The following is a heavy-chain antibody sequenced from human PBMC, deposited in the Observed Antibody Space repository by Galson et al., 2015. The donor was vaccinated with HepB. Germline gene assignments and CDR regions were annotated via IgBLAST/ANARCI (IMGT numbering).Heavy chain of an antibody. D-gene: IGHD4-11*01. CDR1: GFTFSGSA. V-gene: IGHV3-73*01. CDR2: IRSKVNSYAT. CDR3: SLYLTCSNDVLRLNGLYSY. Sequence: SLRLSCAASGFTFSGSAMHWVRQASGEGLEWVGRIRSKVNSYATAYAASVKGRCTITRDDSKNTAYLQMNILKTEDTAVYYCSLYLTCSNDVLRLNGLYSYWGQGTLVTVSS. J-gene: IGHJ4*02.